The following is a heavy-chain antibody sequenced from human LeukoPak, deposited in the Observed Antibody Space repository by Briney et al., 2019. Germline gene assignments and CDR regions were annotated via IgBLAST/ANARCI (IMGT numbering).Heavy chain of an antibody. Sequence: AGGSLRLSCAASGFTFTDFYMSWIRQAPGKGLEWVSYISSSGTTIYYADSVKGRFTISRDNAKNSLYLQMNSLRAEDTAVYYCARIPEEWEPFGYWGQGTLVTVSS. V-gene: IGHV3-11*01. D-gene: IGHD1-26*01. CDR1: GFTFTDFY. J-gene: IGHJ4*02. CDR3: ARIPEEWEPFGY. CDR2: ISSSGTTI.